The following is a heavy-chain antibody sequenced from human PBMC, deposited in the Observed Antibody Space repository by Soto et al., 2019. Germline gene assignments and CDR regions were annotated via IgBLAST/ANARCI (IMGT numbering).Heavy chain of an antibody. CDR3: AKLNIYDFWSGYLYYFDY. Sequence: EVQLLESGGGLVQPGGSLRLSCAASGFTFSSYAMSWVRQAPGKGLEWVSAISGSGGSTYYADSVKGRFTISRDNSKNTLYLQMNSVRAEDTAVYYCAKLNIYDFWSGYLYYFDYWGQGTLVTVSS. CDR2: ISGSGGST. J-gene: IGHJ4*02. V-gene: IGHV3-23*01. D-gene: IGHD3-3*01. CDR1: GFTFSSYA.